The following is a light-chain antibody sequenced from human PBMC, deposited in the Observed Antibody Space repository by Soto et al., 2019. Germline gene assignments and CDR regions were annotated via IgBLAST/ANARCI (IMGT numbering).Light chain of an antibody. CDR2: DAS. CDR3: QHRSDWPPICT. J-gene: IGKJ2*02. CDR1: ETISNQ. V-gene: IGKV3-11*01. Sequence: EVVLTQSPATLSLFPGESATLSCRASETISNQLAWYQQKPGQAPRLLMYDASHRVIGIPARFSGSGSGTDFTLIISSLEPADFAVYYCQHRSDWPPICTFGQGTKVDIK.